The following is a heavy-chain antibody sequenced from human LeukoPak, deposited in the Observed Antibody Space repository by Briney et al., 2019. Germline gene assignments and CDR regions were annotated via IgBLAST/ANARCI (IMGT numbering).Heavy chain of an antibody. J-gene: IGHJ4*01. V-gene: IGHV3-7*01. CDR1: GFIFSDYS. CDR3: ARDGTAAGLYFDL. D-gene: IGHD6-13*01. Sequence: GGSLRLSCAASGFIFSDYSVNWVRQAPGKGLEWVASIRQDGSEKTYVDSVKGRFTISRDNTKSSLYLQMSSLTAEDTAVYYCARDGTAAGLYFDLWGQGTLVTVSS. CDR2: IRQDGSEK.